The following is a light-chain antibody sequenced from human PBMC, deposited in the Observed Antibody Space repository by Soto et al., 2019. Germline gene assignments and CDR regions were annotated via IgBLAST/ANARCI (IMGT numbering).Light chain of an antibody. CDR1: QAISND. CDR3: QHDAIFPYS. CDR2: GIS. V-gene: IGKV1-6*01. Sequence: AIQMTQSPSSLSASVGDTVTFTCRASQAISNDLGWFQQRPGKPPKLLIYGISILQTGVPSRFSGSGSGTDFTLTISGLQPEDFATYYCQHDAIFPYSFGQGTRLEI. J-gene: IGKJ2*03.